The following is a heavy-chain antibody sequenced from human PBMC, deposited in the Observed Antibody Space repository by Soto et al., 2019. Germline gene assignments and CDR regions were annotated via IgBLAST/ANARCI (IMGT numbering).Heavy chain of an antibody. CDR3: AKDYYYGSGSTLDY. CDR1: GFTFSRDA. D-gene: IGHD3-10*01. J-gene: IGHJ4*02. V-gene: IGHV3-23*01. CDR2: ISGSGGST. Sequence: EVQRLETGGGLVQPGGSLRLSCAASGFTFSRDAMSWVRQAPGKGLEWVEAISGSGGSTYYADSVKGRFTISRDNSKNTLYLQMNSLRAEDTAVYYCAKDYYYGSGSTLDYCGQGALVTVSS.